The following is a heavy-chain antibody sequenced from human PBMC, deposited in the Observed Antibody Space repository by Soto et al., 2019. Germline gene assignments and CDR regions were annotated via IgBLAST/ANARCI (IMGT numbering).Heavy chain of an antibody. CDR1: GYTFTSYY. J-gene: IGHJ6*02. CDR3: AYAGYSSGWFPYYYYYYGMDV. Sequence: ASVKVSCKASGYTFTSYYMHWVRQATGQGLEWMGWMNPNSGNTGYAQKFQGRVTMTRNTSISTAYMELSSLRSEDTAVYYCAYAGYSSGWFPYYYYYYGMDVWGQGTTVTVSS. CDR2: MNPNSGNT. D-gene: IGHD6-19*01. V-gene: IGHV1-8*02.